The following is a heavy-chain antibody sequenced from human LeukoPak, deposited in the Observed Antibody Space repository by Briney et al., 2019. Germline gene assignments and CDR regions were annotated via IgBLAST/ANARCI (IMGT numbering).Heavy chain of an antibody. V-gene: IGHV4-38-2*02. CDR3: ARGIAVAGNEDDAFDI. D-gene: IGHD6-19*01. CDR2: IYHSGST. J-gene: IGHJ3*02. CDR1: GGSISSYY. Sequence: SETLSLTCTVSGGSISSYYWGWIRQPPGKGLEWIGSIYHSGSTYYNPSLKSRVTISVDTSKNQFSLKLSSVTAADTAVYYCARGIAVAGNEDDAFDIWGQGTMVTVSS.